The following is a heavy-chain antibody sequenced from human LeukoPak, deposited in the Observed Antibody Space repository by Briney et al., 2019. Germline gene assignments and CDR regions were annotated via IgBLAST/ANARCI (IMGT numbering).Heavy chain of an antibody. D-gene: IGHD2-15*01. CDR2: IQYDGSNK. CDR3: AKVFPGGCSGGSCYSGYFDY. V-gene: IGHV3-30*02. CDR1: GFTFRTYA. J-gene: IGHJ4*02. Sequence: GGSLRLSCAASGFTFRTYAMHWVRQAPGKGLEWVAYIQYDGSNKYYEDSVKGRFTISRDNSKNTLYLQMDSLRGEDTAVYYCAKVFPGGCSGGSCYSGYFDYWGQGTLVTVSS.